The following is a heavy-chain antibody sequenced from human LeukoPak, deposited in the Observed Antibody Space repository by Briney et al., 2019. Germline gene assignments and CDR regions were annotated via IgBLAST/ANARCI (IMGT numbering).Heavy chain of an antibody. J-gene: IGHJ4*02. CDR1: GFTFSSYA. V-gene: IGHV3-23*01. CDR2: ISGSGGST. D-gene: IGHD5-12*01. Sequence: GGSLRLSCAASGFTFSSYAMSWVRQAPGKGLEWVSSISGSGGSTYYADSVKGRFTISRDNSKNTLYMQMNSLRAEDTAVYYCAKTPVATIRYFDYWGQGTLVTVSS. CDR3: AKTPVATIRYFDY.